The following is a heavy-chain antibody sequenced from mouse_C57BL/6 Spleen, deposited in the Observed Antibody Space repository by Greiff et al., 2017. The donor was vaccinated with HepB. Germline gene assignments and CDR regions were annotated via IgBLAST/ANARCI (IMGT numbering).Heavy chain of an antibody. CDR1: GYTFTSYW. J-gene: IGHJ2*01. D-gene: IGHD1-1*01. CDR2: IHPNSGST. V-gene: IGHV1-64*01. Sequence: QVQLQQPGAELVKPGASVKLSCKASGYTFTSYWMHWVKQRPGQGLEWIGMIHPNSGSTNYNEKFKSKATLTVDKSSSTAYMQLSSLTSEDSAVYYCARLVNTTGVEEGYYFDYGGQGTTLTVSS. CDR3: ARLVNTTGVEEGYYFDY.